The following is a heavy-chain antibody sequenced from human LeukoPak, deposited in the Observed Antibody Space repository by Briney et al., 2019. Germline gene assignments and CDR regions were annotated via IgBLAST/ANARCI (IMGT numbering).Heavy chain of an antibody. D-gene: IGHD2-21*02. Sequence: SVKVSCKASGGTFSSYAISWVRQAPGQGLEWIGGIIPIFGTANYAQKFQGRVTITADESTSTAYMELSSLRSEDTAVYYCAREAYCGGDCYADFDYWGQGTLVTVSS. V-gene: IGHV1-69*13. CDR3: AREAYCGGDCYADFDY. CDR2: IIPIFGTA. CDR1: GGTFSSYA. J-gene: IGHJ4*02.